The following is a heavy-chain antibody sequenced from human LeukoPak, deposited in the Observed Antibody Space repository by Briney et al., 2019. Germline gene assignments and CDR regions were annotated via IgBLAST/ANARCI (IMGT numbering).Heavy chain of an antibody. CDR2: ISSHRSI. Sequence: PGGSLRLSCVVSGFTLSNISMCWVRQAPGKGLEWVSSISSHRSIYAESVRGRFTISRDTAKNSLYLQMNSVRAEDSALYYCARDKSGWARDYWGQGTLVIVSA. V-gene: IGHV3-69-1*01. CDR1: GFTLSNIS. CDR3: ARDKSGWARDY. J-gene: IGHJ4*02. D-gene: IGHD6-19*01.